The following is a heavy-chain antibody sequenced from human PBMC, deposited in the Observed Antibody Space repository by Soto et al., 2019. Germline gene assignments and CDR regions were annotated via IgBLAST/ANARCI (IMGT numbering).Heavy chain of an antibody. Sequence: PGGSLRLSCAASGFTFSRFELHWVRQAPGKGLGWISYISSSGSTAYYAASVEGRFTISRDNANNSVYLQMDSLRAKDTALYYCTRAAWFPYLSFYWGQGALVTVSS. CDR3: TRAAWFPYLSFY. J-gene: IGHJ4*02. CDR2: ISSSGSTA. CDR1: GFTFSRFE. D-gene: IGHD3-10*01. V-gene: IGHV3-48*03.